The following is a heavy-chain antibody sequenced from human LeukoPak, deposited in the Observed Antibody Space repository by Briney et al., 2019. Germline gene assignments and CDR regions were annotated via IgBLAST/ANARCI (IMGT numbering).Heavy chain of an antibody. CDR2: IGHTGSVT. CDR1: GFTFGSYS. Sequence: GGSLRLSCTGSGFTFGSYSMNWVRHAPGKGLEWVSYIGHTGSVTDYADSVKGRFTVSRDNAKNSLYLQMNTLRAEDKAVYYCVRDGAVVTSGSYPWRYFQYWGLGTLVTVSS. V-gene: IGHV3-48*04. CDR3: VRDGAVVTSGSYPWRYFQY. D-gene: IGHD3-10*01. J-gene: IGHJ1*01.